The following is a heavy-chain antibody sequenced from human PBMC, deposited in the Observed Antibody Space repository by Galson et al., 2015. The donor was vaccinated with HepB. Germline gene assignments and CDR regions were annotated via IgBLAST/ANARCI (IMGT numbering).Heavy chain of an antibody. CDR3: ARGPMLFYHFYYYMDV. CDR2: INSDGSTT. Sequence: SLRLSCAASGFSLSRHWMHWVRQAPGKGLVWVSRINSDGSTTDYADSVKGRFTISRDNAKNTLYLQMNSLRAEDTALYYCARGPMLFYHFYYYMDVWGKGTTFPVSS. CDR1: GFSLSRHW. J-gene: IGHJ6*03. D-gene: IGHD2-2*01. V-gene: IGHV3-74*01.